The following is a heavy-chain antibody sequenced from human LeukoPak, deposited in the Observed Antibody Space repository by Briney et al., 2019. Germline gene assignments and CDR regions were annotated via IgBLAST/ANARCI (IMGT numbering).Heavy chain of an antibody. D-gene: IGHD3-3*01. V-gene: IGHV4-34*01. Sequence: SETLSLTCAVYGEPFNGYYWNWIRQSPGKGLEWIGEINHSGSTNYNPSLKSRVTISVDTSKNQFSLKLSSVTAADTAVYYCARVTTKAYYYYYMDVWGKGTTVTVSS. J-gene: IGHJ6*03. CDR1: GEPFNGYY. CDR2: INHSGST. CDR3: ARVTTKAYYYYYMDV.